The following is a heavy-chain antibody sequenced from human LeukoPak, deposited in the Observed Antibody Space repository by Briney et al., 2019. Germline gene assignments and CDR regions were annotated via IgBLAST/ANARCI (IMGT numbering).Heavy chain of an antibody. Sequence: GASVKVSCKASGYTFTDYYIHWVRQAPGQGLEWMGWINPNSGDTNFAQKFQGRVTMTSDTSISTAYMELSRLTSDDTAVYYCARRGDGYNSGAFDIWGQGTMVTVSA. CDR3: ARRGDGYNSGAFDI. J-gene: IGHJ3*02. CDR1: GYTFTDYY. V-gene: IGHV1-2*02. CDR2: INPNSGDT. D-gene: IGHD5-24*01.